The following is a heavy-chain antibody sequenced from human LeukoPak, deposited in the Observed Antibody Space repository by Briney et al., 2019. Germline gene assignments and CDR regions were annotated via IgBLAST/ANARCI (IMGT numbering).Heavy chain of an antibody. CDR2: INPNSGGT. J-gene: IGHJ6*03. CDR3: ARGRRIAARPNYYYYMDV. D-gene: IGHD6-6*01. CDR1: GYTFTGYY. Sequence: GASVKVSCKASGYTFTGYYMHWVRQAPGQGLEWMGWINPNSGGTNYAQKFQGRVTMTRNTSISTAYMELSSLRSEDTAVYYCARGRRIAARPNYYYYMDVWGKGTTVTVSS. V-gene: IGHV1-2*02.